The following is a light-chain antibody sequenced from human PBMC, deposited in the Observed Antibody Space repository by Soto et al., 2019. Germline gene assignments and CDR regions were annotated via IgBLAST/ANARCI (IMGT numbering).Light chain of an antibody. CDR2: EVS. CDR3: SSYTSSTTRV. Sequence: QSALTQPASVSGSPGQSITISCTGTSSDVGGYNYVSWYQQHPGKAPKLIIYEVSNRPSGVSNRFSGSKSGNTASLTISGLRAEDEADYYCSSYTSSTTRVFGGGTQLTV. V-gene: IGLV2-14*01. CDR1: SSDVGGYNY. J-gene: IGLJ3*02.